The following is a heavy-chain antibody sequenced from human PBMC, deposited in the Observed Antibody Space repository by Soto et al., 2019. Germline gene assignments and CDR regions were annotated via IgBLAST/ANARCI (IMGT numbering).Heavy chain of an antibody. J-gene: IGHJ5*01. CDR2: ISTDNGDT. CDR3: ARGENWFDS. CDR1: GYTFTIFK. Sequence: QVQLVQSGAEVRKPGASVKVSCKASGYTFTIFKITWVRQAPGQGLEWMGWISTDNGDTNSAQSLQGRVTMTTDTSTTTAFMELRSLTSDDTAVYSCARGENWFDSWGQGTLVTVSS. D-gene: IGHD1-26*01. V-gene: IGHV1-18*01.